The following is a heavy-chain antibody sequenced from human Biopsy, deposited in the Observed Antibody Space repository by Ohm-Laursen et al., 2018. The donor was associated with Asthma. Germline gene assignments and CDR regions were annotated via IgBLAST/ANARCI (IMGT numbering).Heavy chain of an antibody. CDR2: ISYDGSSI. V-gene: IGHV3-30*03. CDR1: RFTYE. D-gene: IGHD6-19*01. CDR3: AREGVAGTHIED. J-gene: IGHJ4*02. Sequence: SLRLSCTAARFTYEMHWVRQAPGKGLEWVAFISYDGSSIYYADSVKGRFTISRDNSKNTLSLQMNSLTAEDTAVYYCAREGVAGTHIEDWGQGTLVTVSS.